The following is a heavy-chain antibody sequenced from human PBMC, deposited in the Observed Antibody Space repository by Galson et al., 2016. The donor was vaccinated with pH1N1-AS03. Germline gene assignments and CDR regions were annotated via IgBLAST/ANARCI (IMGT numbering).Heavy chain of an antibody. CDR2: IIPIFGSP. Sequence: SVKVSCKAYGVTFSTFSITWVRQAPGQGLEWMGRIIPIFGSPQYTEKFQDRVTITADEPTNTVFMELSSLTSDDTAFYYCAKEGLEIPLGWFDPWGQGTLVTVSS. CDR3: AKEGLEIPLGWFDP. D-gene: IGHD2-2*02. J-gene: IGHJ5*02. CDR1: GVTFSTFS. V-gene: IGHV1-69*13.